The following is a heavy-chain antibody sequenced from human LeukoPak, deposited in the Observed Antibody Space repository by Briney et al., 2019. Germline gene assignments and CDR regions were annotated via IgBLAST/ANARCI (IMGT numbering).Heavy chain of an antibody. CDR2: ISAYNGNT. V-gene: IGHV1-18*01. CDR3: ARVDTAMVRWYFDL. CDR1: GYTFTSYG. J-gene: IGHJ2*01. D-gene: IGHD5-18*01. Sequence: RASVKVSRKASGYTFTSYGISWVRQAPGQGLEWMGWISAYNGNTNYAQKLQGRVTMTTDTSTSTAYMELRSLRSDDTAVHYCARVDTAMVRWYFDLWGRGTLVTVSS.